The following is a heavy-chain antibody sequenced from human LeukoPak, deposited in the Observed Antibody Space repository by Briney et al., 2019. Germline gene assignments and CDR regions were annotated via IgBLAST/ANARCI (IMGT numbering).Heavy chain of an antibody. V-gene: IGHV4-39*01. J-gene: IGHJ5*02. CDR2: IYYSGST. CDR3: ARRLTQYDCFDP. D-gene: IGHD2-2*01. Sequence: SETLSLTCTVSGGSISSSSYYWGWIRQPPGKGLEWIGSIYYSGSTYYNPSLKSRVTISVDTSKNQFSLKLSSVTPEDTAVYYCARRLTQYDCFDPWGQGILVTVSS. CDR1: GGSISSSSYY.